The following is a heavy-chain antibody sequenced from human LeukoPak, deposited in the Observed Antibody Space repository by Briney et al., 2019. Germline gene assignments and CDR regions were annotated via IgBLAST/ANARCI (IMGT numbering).Heavy chain of an antibody. V-gene: IGHV3-23*01. CDR1: GFTFNNYA. CDR3: AKDYGITGTGGAWLDP. D-gene: IGHD1-20*01. J-gene: IGHJ5*02. Sequence: GGSLRLSCAASGFTFNNYAMSWVRQGPGKGLEWVSAISGSGDTTYYADSVKGRFTVSRDNSKNTLYLQMNSLRAEDTSVYYCAKDYGITGTGGAWLDPWGQGTLVTVSS. CDR2: ISGSGDTT.